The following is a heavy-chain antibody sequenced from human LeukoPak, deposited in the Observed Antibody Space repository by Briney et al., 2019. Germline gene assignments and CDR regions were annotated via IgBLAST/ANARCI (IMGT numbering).Heavy chain of an antibody. V-gene: IGHV4-39*07. J-gene: IGHJ5*02. D-gene: IGHD6-6*01. CDR2: IYYSGST. CDR3: ARVAARVLGTEYNWFDP. Sequence: SETQSLTCTVSGGSISSSSYYWGWIRQPPGKGLEWIGSIYYSGSTYYNPSLKSRVTISVDTSKNQFSLKLSSVTAADTAVYYCARVAARVLGTEYNWFDPWGQGTLVTVSS. CDR1: GGSISSSSYY.